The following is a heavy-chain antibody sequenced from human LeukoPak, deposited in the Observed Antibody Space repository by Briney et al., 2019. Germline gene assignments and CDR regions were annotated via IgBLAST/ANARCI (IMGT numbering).Heavy chain of an antibody. V-gene: IGHV3-23*01. D-gene: IGHD2-21*01. Sequence: PGGSLRLSCATSGFTFTSHAMTWVPQAPGKGLEGVSGISGNTGRTFYGDSVKGRFNVSRDNSRYTLSLQMSSLRAEDAAVYFCARVACGTECYYRLDVWGQGTKVTVSS. CDR2: ISGNTGRT. CDR1: GFTFTSHA. CDR3: ARVACGTECYYRLDV. J-gene: IGHJ6*02.